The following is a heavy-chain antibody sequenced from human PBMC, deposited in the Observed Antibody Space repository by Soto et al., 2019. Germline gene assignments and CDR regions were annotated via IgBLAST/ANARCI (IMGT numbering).Heavy chain of an antibody. CDR2: ISGSGRNT. D-gene: IGHD3-3*01. Sequence: PGGSLRLSCAGSGFTFSSYAMSWVRQAPGKGLEWVSDISGSGRNTHYVESVKGRFSVSRDNSKSMLYLQMNNLRAEDSALYHCAILRVIMPVSAPVPWGHGTLVTVSS. CDR1: GFTFSSYA. J-gene: IGHJ5*02. CDR3: AILRVIMPVSAPVP. V-gene: IGHV3-23*01.